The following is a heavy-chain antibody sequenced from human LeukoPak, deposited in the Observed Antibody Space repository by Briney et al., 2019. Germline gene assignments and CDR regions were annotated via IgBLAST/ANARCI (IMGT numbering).Heavy chain of an antibody. V-gene: IGHV3-21*01. Sequence: KPGGSLRLSCAASGFTFSSYSMNWVRQAPGKGLEWVSSISSSSSYIYYADSVKGRFTISRDNSKDTLYLQMSSLRAEDTAVYYCAKDQRLYGSQTYLDYWGQGTLVTVSS. CDR3: AKDQRLYGSQTYLDY. CDR1: GFTFSSYS. J-gene: IGHJ4*02. D-gene: IGHD3-10*01. CDR2: ISSSSSYI.